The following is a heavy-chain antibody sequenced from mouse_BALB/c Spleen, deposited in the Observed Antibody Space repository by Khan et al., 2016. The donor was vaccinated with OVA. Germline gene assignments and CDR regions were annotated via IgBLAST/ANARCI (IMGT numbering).Heavy chain of an antibody. CDR1: GYTFTNYI. CDR2: INPYNDGT. CDR3: ARDYGSSFWFAY. V-gene: IGHV1S136*01. Sequence: VQLQQSGPELVKPGASVKMSCKASGYTFTNYIIHWVKQKPGQGLEWFGYINPYNDGTKYNAKFKGKATLTSDKSSSSAYSELCGLLSEDSAVEYCARDYGSSFWFAYWGQGTLVTVSA. D-gene: IGHD1-1*01. J-gene: IGHJ3*01.